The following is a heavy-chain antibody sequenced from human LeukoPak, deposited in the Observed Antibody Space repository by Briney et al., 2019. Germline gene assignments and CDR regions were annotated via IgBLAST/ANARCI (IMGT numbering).Heavy chain of an antibody. J-gene: IGHJ6*04. D-gene: IGHD1-1*01. V-gene: IGHV3-73*01. CDR2: IRSKANSYAT. Sequence: GGSLRLSCAASWFTFSGSAMHWVRQASGKGLEWVGRIRSKANSYATAYAASVKGRFTISRDDSKNTAYLQMNSLKTEDTAVYYCTRIGQAGTDVWGKGTTVTVSS. CDR3: TRIGQAGTDV. CDR1: WFTFSGSA.